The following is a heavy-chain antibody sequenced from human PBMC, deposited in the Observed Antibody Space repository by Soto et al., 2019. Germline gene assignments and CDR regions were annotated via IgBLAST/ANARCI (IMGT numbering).Heavy chain of an antibody. Sequence: SETLSLTCTVSGGSISSSSYYWGLIRQPPGKGLEWIGSIYYSGSTYYNPSLKSRVTISVDTSKNQFSLKLSSVTAADTAVYYCARRYSSSWKYYYYYGMDVWGQGTTVT. J-gene: IGHJ6*02. V-gene: IGHV4-39*01. D-gene: IGHD6-6*01. CDR2: IYYSGST. CDR1: GGSISSSSYY. CDR3: ARRYSSSWKYYYYYGMDV.